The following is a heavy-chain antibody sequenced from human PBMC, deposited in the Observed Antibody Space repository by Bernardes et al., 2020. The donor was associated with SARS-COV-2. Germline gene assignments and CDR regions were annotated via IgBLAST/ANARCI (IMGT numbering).Heavy chain of an antibody. V-gene: IGHV1-18*01. CDR2: ISAYNGNT. J-gene: IGHJ6*02. CDR1: GYTFTSYG. D-gene: IGHD3-10*01. CDR3: ARAHGSGSQHYHYYYGVDV. Sequence: ASVKVSCKASGYTFTSYGISWVRQAPGQGLEWMGWISAYNGNTNYAQKLQGRVTMTTDTSTSTAYMELRSLRSDDTAVYYCARAHGSGSQHYHYYYGVDVGGQGTTVTVSS.